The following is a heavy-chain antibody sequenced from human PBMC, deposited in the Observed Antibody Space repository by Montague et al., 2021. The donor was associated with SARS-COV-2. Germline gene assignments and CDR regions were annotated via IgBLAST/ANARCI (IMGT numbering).Heavy chain of an antibody. Sequence: SETLSLTCTVSGGSTGTYTWAWIRQPPGKGLEWIGYTYYNRTTTYNPTLSIQITISVDTSKNQFSLKLASVTAADTAVYSCARTTHLYSDECCGRQYFFDDWGRGTLVTVSS. CDR1: GGSTGTYT. J-gene: IGHJ4*01. CDR3: ARTTHLYSDECCGRQYFFDD. CDR2: TYYNRTT. V-gene: IGHV4-59*01. D-gene: IGHD3-9*01.